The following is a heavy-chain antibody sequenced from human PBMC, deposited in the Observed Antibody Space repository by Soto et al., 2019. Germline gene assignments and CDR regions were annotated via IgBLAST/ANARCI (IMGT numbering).Heavy chain of an antibody. CDR3: ARGDRGAFDL. CDR2: IHSDGSST. D-gene: IGHD1-26*01. J-gene: IGHJ3*01. V-gene: IGHV3-74*01. Sequence: EVQLVESGGGLVQPGESLRLSCAASGFIFSYYWMHWVRQAPGKGLVWVSRIHSDGSSTTYADSVKGRFTISRDNARNTLYLQMNSLRAEDTAVYYCARGDRGAFDLWGQGTVVTVSS. CDR1: GFIFSYYW.